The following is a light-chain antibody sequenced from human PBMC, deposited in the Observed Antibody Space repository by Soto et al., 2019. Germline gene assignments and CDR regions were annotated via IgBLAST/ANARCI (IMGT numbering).Light chain of an antibody. CDR2: EVS. V-gene: IGLV2-14*01. J-gene: IGLJ2*01. CDR1: SSDIGTYDY. Sequence: QSFLTQPASVSGSPGQSITISCTGTSSDIGTYDYVSWYQQHPGKAPKLMIYEVSNRPSGVSNRFSGSKSGNTASLTISGLQAADEADYYCSSYTNINTLIFGGGTKVTVL. CDR3: SSYTNINTLI.